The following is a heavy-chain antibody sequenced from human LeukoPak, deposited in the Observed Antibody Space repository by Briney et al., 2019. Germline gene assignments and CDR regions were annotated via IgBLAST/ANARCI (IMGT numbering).Heavy chain of an antibody. J-gene: IGHJ4*02. Sequence: ASVKVSCKASGYTFTSYGISWVRQAPGQGLEWMGGIIPIFGTANYAQKFQGRVTITTDESTSTAYMELSSLRSEDTAVYYCARAPGGIAGHFDYWGQGTLVTVSS. V-gene: IGHV1-69*05. D-gene: IGHD6-13*01. CDR2: IIPIFGTA. CDR1: GYTFTSYG. CDR3: ARAPGGIAGHFDY.